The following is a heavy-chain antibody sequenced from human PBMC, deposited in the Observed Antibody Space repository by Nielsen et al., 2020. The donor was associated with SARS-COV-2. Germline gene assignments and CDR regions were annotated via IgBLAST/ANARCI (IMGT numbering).Heavy chain of an antibody. J-gene: IGHJ4*02. V-gene: IGHV3-49*04. D-gene: IGHD2/OR15-2a*01. CDR2: IRNQANGGTT. Sequence: GESLKISCTASGFTFGDYAVMWVRQAPGKGLEWVGFIRNQANGGTTEYAASVKGRFTISRDDSKSIVYLQMNTLKTEDTAVYYCTRGEYGHWGQGTLVTVSS. CDR3: TRGEYGH. CDR1: GFTFGDYA.